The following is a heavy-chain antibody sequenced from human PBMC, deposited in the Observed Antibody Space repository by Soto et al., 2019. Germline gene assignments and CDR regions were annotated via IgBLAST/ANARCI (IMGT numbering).Heavy chain of an antibody. CDR2: IYYSGST. J-gene: IGHJ4*02. CDR3: ASRYGSVFDY. Sequence: QVQLQESGPGLVKPSETLSLTCTVSGGSINNYYWSWIRQPPGKGLEWIGYIYYSGSTNYNPSLESRLPISVDTSKNQFSLTLSSVTAADTAVYYCASRYGSVFDYWGQGTLVTVSS. D-gene: IGHD6-19*01. V-gene: IGHV4-59*01. CDR1: GGSINNYY.